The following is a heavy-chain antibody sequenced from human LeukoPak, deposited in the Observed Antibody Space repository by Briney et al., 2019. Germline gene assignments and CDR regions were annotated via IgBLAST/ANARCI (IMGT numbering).Heavy chain of an antibody. CDR1: GGSISSSSYY. V-gene: IGHV4-39*01. CDR2: IYYSGST. D-gene: IGHD3-22*01. J-gene: IGHJ3*02. Sequence: SETLSLTCTVSGGSISSSSYYWGWIRQPPGKGLEWIGSIYYSGSTYYNPSLKSRVTISVDTSKNQFSLKLGSVTAADTAVYYCARHRALWNYYDSSGYSNAFDIWGQGTVVTVSS. CDR3: ARHRALWNYYDSSGYSNAFDI.